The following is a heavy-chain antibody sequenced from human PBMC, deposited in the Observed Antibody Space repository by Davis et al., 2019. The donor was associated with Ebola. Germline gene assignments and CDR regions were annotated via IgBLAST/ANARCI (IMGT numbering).Heavy chain of an antibody. CDR3: ARERPYYGMDV. J-gene: IGHJ6*04. CDR2: ININTGNP. CDR1: GYTFSNYA. D-gene: IGHD6-6*01. Sequence: ASVKVSCKASGYTFSNYAMSWVRQAPEQGLEWMGWININTGNPTYAQGFTGRFVFSLDTSVSTAYLQISSLKAEDTAVYYCARERPYYGMDVWGKGTTVTVSS. V-gene: IGHV7-4-1*02.